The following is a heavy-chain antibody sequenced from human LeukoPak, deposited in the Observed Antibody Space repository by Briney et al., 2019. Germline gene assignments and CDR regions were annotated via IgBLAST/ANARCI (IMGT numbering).Heavy chain of an antibody. V-gene: IGHV3-11*04. CDR3: ARDPPREIVVAAFDP. D-gene: IGHD2-2*01. J-gene: IGHJ5*02. CDR1: GFTFSDYY. CDR2: ISSSGSTI. Sequence: GGSLRLSCAASGFTFSDYYMSWIRQAPGKGLEWVSYISSSGSTIYYADSVKGRFTISRDNAKNSLYLQMNSLRAEDTAVYYCARDPPREIVVAAFDPWGQGTLVTVSS.